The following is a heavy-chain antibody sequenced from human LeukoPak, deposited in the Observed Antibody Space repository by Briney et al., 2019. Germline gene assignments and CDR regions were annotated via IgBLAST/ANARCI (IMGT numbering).Heavy chain of an antibody. CDR2: MNPNSGNT. D-gene: IGHD2-2*01. J-gene: IGHJ4*02. CDR3: ARGFRIGVVPGRGLGY. Sequence: VSVKVSCKASGYTFTSYDINWVRQATGQGLEWMGWMNPNSGNTGYAQKFQGRVTMTRNTSISTAYMELSSLRSEDTAVYYCARGFRIGVVPGRGLGYWGQGTLVTVSS. V-gene: IGHV1-8*01. CDR1: GYTFTSYD.